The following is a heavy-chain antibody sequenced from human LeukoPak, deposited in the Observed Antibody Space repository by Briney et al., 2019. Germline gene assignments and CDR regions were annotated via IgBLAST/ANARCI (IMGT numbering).Heavy chain of an antibody. Sequence: GGSLRLSCAASGFTFSSYGMHWVRQAPGKGREWVAVISYDGSNKYYADSVKGRFTISRDNSKNTLYLQMNSLRAEDTAVYYCAKDVYGGFRFDYWGQGTLVTVSS. V-gene: IGHV3-30*18. CDR2: ISYDGSNK. D-gene: IGHD4-23*01. CDR1: GFTFSSYG. J-gene: IGHJ4*02. CDR3: AKDVYGGFRFDY.